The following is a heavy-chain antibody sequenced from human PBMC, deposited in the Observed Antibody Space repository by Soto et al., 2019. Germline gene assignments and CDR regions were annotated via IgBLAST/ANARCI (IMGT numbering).Heavy chain of an antibody. J-gene: IGHJ4*02. Sequence: PSETLSLTCTVSGGSISSSSYYWGWIRQPPGKGLEWIGSIYYSGSTYYNPSLKSRVTISVDTSKNQFSLKLSSVTAADTAVYYCARQGYYYDSSGYPASNWGQGTLVTVSS. V-gene: IGHV4-39*01. CDR3: ARQGYYYDSSGYPASN. CDR1: GGSISSSSYY. CDR2: IYYSGST. D-gene: IGHD3-22*01.